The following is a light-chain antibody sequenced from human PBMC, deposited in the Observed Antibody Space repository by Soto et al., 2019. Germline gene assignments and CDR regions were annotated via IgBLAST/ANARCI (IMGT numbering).Light chain of an antibody. CDR2: DAS. J-gene: IGKJ1*01. Sequence: IQIPPSPFTLCPSLGDRVTNTYRASQSISSWLAWYQQKPGKAPKLLIYDASSLESGVPLRFSGSGSGTEFTLTISSLQPDDFATYYCQQYNTYWTFGQGTKVDIK. V-gene: IGKV1-5*01. CDR3: QQYNTYWT. CDR1: QSISSW.